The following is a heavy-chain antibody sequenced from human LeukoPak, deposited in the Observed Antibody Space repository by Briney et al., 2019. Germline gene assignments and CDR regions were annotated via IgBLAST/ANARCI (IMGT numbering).Heavy chain of an antibody. CDR2: IYTSGST. V-gene: IGHV4-4*07. D-gene: IGHD2-2*01. J-gene: IGHJ6*02. CDR1: GGSISSYY. Sequence: SETLSLTCTVSGGSISSYYWSWIRQPAGKGLEWIGRIYTSGSTNYNPSPKSRVTMSVDTSKNQFSLKLSSVTAADTAVYYCARDPIVVVPAAMDSYYYYGMDVWGQGTTVTVSS. CDR3: ARDPIVVVPAAMDSYYYYGMDV.